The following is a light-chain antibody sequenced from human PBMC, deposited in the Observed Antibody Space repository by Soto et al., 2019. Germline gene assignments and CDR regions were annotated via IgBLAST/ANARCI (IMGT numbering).Light chain of an antibody. CDR2: DXX. CDR3: SSYTSSSTLV. J-gene: IGLJ2*01. V-gene: IGLV2-14*01. Sequence: QSALTQPASVSGSLGQSITISCTGTSSDVGGYNYVSWYQQHPGKAPKLMIYDXXXRXXGFSNRFSGSKSGNTASLTISGXXXXXXXXXXCSSYTSSSTLVFGGGTKLTVL. CDR1: SSDVGGYNY.